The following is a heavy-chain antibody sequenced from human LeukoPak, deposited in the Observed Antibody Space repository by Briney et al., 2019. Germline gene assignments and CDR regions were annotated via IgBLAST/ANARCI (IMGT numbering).Heavy chain of an antibody. CDR2: INPNSGGT. V-gene: IGHV1-2*02. CDR1: GYTFTGYH. D-gene: IGHD3-3*01. Sequence: ASVKVSCKASGYTFTGYHIHWVRQAPGQGLEWMGWINPNSGGTNYAQKFQGRVTMTRDTSISTAYMELSRLRSDDTAVYYCARDSRFLEWLGYYFGYWGQGTLVTVSS. CDR3: ARDSRFLEWLGYYFGY. J-gene: IGHJ4*02.